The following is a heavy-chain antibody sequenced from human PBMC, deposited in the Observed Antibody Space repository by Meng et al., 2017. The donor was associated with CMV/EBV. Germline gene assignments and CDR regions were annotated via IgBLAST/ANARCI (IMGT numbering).Heavy chain of an antibody. D-gene: IGHD3-9*01. CDR3: ARDPPYYDILTGYLPSYYFDY. CDR2: IYYSGST. J-gene: IGHJ4*02. Sequence: GSLRLSCTVPGGSISSSSYYWGWIRQPPGKGLEWIGSIYYSGSTYYNPSLKSRVTISVDTSKNQFSLKLSSVTAADTAVYYCARDPPYYDILTGYLPSYYFDYWGQGTLVTVSS. V-gene: IGHV4-39*07. CDR1: GGSISSSSYY.